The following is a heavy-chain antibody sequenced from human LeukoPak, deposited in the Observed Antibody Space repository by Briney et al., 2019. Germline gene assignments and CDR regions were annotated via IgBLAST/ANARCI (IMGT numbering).Heavy chain of an antibody. CDR2: MTWDAGTT. V-gene: IGHV3-43*01. CDR3: AKGGQTAARDMDV. CDR1: GFTFDDYT. D-gene: IGHD2-2*01. J-gene: IGHJ6*03. Sequence: GGSLRLSCAASGFTFDDYTMHWVRQPPGKGLEWVSLMTWDAGTTYYADSVKGRFTISRDNSKNSLYLQMNSLRSEDTALYYCAKGGQTAARDMDVWGKGTAVTVSS.